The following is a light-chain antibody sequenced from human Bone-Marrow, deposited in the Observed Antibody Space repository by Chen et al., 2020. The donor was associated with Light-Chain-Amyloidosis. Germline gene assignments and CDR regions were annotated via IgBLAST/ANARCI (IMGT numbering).Light chain of an antibody. CDR1: SSDVGGDNY. CDR2: EVT. Sequence: SALTQPASVSGSPGQSTTIPCTGTSSDVGGDNYGSWYQQHTDKAPKLMIYEVTNRPSWVPDRFSGSKSDNTVSLTISGLQTEDEADYFCSSYTVTSTLVFGSGTMVTVL. CDR3: SSYTVTSTLV. V-gene: IGLV2-14*01. J-gene: IGLJ1*01.